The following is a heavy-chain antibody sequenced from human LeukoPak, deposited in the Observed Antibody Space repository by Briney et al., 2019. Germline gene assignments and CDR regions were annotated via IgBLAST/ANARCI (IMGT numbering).Heavy chain of an antibody. J-gene: IGHJ3*02. Sequence: SETLSLTCTVSGGSISSYYWSWTRQPPGKGLEWIGYIYYSGSTNYNPSLKSRVTISVDTSKNQFSLKLSSVTAADTAVYYCARDPQLKAFDIWGQGTMVTVSS. V-gene: IGHV4-59*01. CDR3: ARDPQLKAFDI. CDR2: IYYSGST. CDR1: GGSISSYY.